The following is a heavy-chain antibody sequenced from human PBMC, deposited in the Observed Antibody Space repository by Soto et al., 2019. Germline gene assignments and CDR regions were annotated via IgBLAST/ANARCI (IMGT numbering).Heavy chain of an antibody. V-gene: IGHV3-21*01. CDR2: ISSSSSYI. Sequence: EVQLVESGGGLVKPGGSLRLSCAASGFTFSSYSMNWVRQAPGKGLEWVSSISSSSSYIYYADSVKGRFTISRDNAKNSLYLQMNSLRAEDTAAYYCARDLFYYGSASYPHYYYGMDVWGQGTTVTVSS. D-gene: IGHD3-10*01. CDR3: ARDLFYYGSASYPHYYYGMDV. J-gene: IGHJ6*02. CDR1: GFTFSSYS.